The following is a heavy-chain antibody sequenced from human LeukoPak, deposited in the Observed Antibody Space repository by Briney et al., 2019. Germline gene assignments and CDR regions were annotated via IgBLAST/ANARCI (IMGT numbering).Heavy chain of an antibody. CDR3: AREAVTQPRSDISGYYPPYPFDY. J-gene: IGHJ4*02. CDR1: GFTFSSYS. D-gene: IGHD3-22*01. CDR2: ISSTSSYI. Sequence: GGSLRLSCAASGFTFSSYSINWVRQAPGEGLEWVSCISSTSSYIYYADSVKGRFTISRDNAKNSLYLQMSSLRAEDTAVYYCAREAVTQPRSDISGYYPPYPFDYWGQGTLVTVSS. V-gene: IGHV3-21*01.